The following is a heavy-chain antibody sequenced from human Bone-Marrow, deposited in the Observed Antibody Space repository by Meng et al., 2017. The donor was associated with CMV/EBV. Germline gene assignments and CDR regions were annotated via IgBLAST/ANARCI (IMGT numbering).Heavy chain of an antibody. CDR3: ARDFCGGDCYSENNWFDP. D-gene: IGHD2-21*01. CDR2: MNPISGNT. CDR1: GYTFTSYD. Sequence: ASVKVSCKASGYTFTSYDINWVRQATGQGLEWMGWMNPISGNTGYAQKFQARITMTSDTSTSTAYMELYSLRSDDTALYYCARDFCGGDCYSENNWFDPWGQGTLVTVSS. J-gene: IGHJ5*02. V-gene: IGHV1-8*01.